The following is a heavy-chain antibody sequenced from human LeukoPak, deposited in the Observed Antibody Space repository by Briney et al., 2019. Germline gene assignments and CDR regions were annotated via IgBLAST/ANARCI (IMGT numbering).Heavy chain of an antibody. Sequence: SETLSLTCAVYGESFSGYYWSWIRQPPGKGLEWIGEINHSGSTNYNPSLKSRVTISVDTSKNQFSLTLTSVTAADTAVYYCARRYGDYYSWGQGNLVTVSS. J-gene: IGHJ4*02. CDR1: GESFSGYY. CDR2: INHSGST. V-gene: IGHV4-34*01. CDR3: ARRYGDYYS. D-gene: IGHD3-22*01.